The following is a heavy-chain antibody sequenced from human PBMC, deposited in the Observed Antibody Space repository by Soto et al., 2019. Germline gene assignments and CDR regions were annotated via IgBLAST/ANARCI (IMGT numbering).Heavy chain of an antibody. Sequence: GGSLRLSCAASGFTFSSYGMHWVRQAPGKGLEWVAVIWYDGSNKYYADSVKGRFTISRDNSKNTLYLQMNSLRAEDTAVYYCARRKPGYCSGGSYSHYGMDDWGQGTMVTVSS. J-gene: IGHJ6*02. D-gene: IGHD2-15*01. V-gene: IGHV3-33*01. CDR1: GFTFSSYG. CDR3: ARRKPGYCSGGSYSHYGMDD. CDR2: IWYDGSNK.